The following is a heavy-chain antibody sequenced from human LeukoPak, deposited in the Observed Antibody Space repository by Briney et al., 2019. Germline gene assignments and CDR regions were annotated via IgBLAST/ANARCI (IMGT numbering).Heavy chain of an antibody. CDR3: ARQSGYAMDV. V-gene: IGHV4-61*01. D-gene: IGHD1-26*01. J-gene: IGHJ6*02. CDR2: IYYSGST. CDR1: GGSVSSTTYY. Sequence: SETLSLTCTVSGGSVSSTTYYWSWIRQPPGKGLDWIGYIYYSGSTNYNPSLKSRVTMSVDTSKNQFSLRLNSVTAADTAVYYCARQSGYAMDVWGQGTTVTVSS.